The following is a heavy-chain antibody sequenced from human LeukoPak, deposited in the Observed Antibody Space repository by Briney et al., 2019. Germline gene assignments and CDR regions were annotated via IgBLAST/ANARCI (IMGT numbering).Heavy chain of an antibody. V-gene: IGHV1-2*02. CDR1: GYTFTSYG. D-gene: IGHD2-15*01. CDR3: ARASVVGAIDY. J-gene: IGHJ4*02. CDR2: INPNSGGT. Sequence: ASVKVSCKASGYTFTSYGISWVRQAPGQGLEWMGWINPNSGGTNYAQKFQGRVTMTRDTSISTAYMELSRLRSDDTAVYYCARASVVGAIDYWGQGTLVTVSS.